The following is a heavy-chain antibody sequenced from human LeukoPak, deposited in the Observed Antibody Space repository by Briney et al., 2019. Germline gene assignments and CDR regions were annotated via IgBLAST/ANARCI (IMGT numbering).Heavy chain of an antibody. CDR2: ISSSGGTI. CDR1: GFTFSDYY. CDR3: ASSSSWYRGAIDY. V-gene: IGHV3-11*04. J-gene: IGHJ4*02. D-gene: IGHD6-13*01. Sequence: GGSLRLSCAASGFTFSDYYMSWIRRAPEKGLEWVSYISSSGGTIYYADSVKGRFTISRDNAKNSLYLQMNSLRAEDTAVYYCASSSSWYRGAIDYWGQGTLVTVSS.